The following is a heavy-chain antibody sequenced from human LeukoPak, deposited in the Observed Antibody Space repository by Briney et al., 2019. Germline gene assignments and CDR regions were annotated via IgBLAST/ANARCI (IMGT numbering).Heavy chain of an antibody. CDR2: ISSSGSTI. CDR3: ARGPFWSGYYDD. D-gene: IGHD3-3*01. J-gene: IGHJ4*02. Sequence: GGSLRLSCAASGFTFSDYYMSWIRQAPGQGLEWVSYISSSGSTIYYTDSVKGRFTISRDNAKNSLYLQMNSLRAEGTAVYYCARGPFWSGYYDDWGQGTLVTVSS. V-gene: IGHV3-11*01. CDR1: GFTFSDYY.